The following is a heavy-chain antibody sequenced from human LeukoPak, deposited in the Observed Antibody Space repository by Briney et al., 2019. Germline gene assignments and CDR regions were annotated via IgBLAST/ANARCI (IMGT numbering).Heavy chain of an antibody. D-gene: IGHD5-12*01. Sequence: GGSLRLSCAASGFTFSSYAMSWVRQAPGKGLEWVSAISGSGGSTYYADSVKGRFTISRDNAKNSLYLQMNSLRAEDTAVYYCARVNSGYDWLNYMDVWGKGTTVTVSS. V-gene: IGHV3-23*01. J-gene: IGHJ6*03. CDR1: GFTFSSYA. CDR2: ISGSGGST. CDR3: ARVNSGYDWLNYMDV.